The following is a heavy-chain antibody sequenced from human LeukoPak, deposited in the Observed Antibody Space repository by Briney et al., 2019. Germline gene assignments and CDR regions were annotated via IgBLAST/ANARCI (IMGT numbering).Heavy chain of an antibody. J-gene: IGHJ4*02. CDR1: GYTFTSYA. V-gene: IGHV1-3*01. CDR2: INAGNGNT. CDR3: ARGQDPWRVVAASWIDY. Sequence: ASVKVSCKASGYTFTSYAMHWVRQAPGQRLEWMGWINAGNGNTKYSQKFQGRVTITRDTSASTAYMELSSLRSEDTAVYYCARGQDPWRVVAASWIDYWGQGTLVTVSS. D-gene: IGHD2-15*01.